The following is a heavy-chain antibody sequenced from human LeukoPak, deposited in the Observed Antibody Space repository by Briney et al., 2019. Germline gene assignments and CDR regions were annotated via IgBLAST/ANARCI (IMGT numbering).Heavy chain of an antibody. D-gene: IGHD1-26*01. Sequence: SETLSLTCAVYGGSFSGYYWSWIRQPPGKGLEWIGEINHSGSTNYNPSLKSRVTISVDTSKNQFSLKLSSVTAADTAVYYCARGLVGASRSFDYWGQGTLVTVSS. V-gene: IGHV4-34*01. J-gene: IGHJ4*02. CDR3: ARGLVGASRSFDY. CDR1: GGSFSGYY. CDR2: INHSGST.